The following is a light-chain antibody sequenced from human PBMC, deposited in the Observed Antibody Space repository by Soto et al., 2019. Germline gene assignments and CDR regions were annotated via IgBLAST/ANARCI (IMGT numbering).Light chain of an antibody. CDR2: GAS. CDR3: QQYNSYS. J-gene: IGKJ1*01. V-gene: IGKV3-11*01. Sequence: VLTQSPASLSLSPGERATLSCRAGQSVSDYLAWYQQKPGQPPRLLIYGASSRATGIPDRFSGSGSGTEFTLTISSLQPDDFATYYCQQYNSYSFGQGTKVDIK. CDR1: QSVSDY.